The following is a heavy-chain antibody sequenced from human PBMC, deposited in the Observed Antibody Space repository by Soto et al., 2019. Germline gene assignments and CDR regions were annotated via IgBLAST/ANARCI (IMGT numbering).Heavy chain of an antibody. V-gene: IGHV3-74*01. CDR1: GFPFGPFY. CDR3: ARDRGYPDSFDI. J-gene: IGHJ3*02. CDR2: INGDGTTT. D-gene: IGHD2-2*01. Sequence: PGGSLSLSCAASGFPFGPFYMHWVRQAPGKGLEWVSHINGDGTTTVYADSVKGRFTISRDNAKNTLYLQMTSLRAEDTAVYYCARDRGYPDSFDIWGQGTMVTVSS.